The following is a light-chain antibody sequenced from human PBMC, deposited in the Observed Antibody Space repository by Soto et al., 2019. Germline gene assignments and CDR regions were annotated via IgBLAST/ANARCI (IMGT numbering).Light chain of an antibody. CDR3: QQGHSKPLT. CDR1: QSISKY. CDR2: AAS. Sequence: DIQMTQSPSSLSASVGDRVTITCRASQSISKYVNWYQHKPGKAPTVLIHAASSLQSGVPSRFSGSGSGTDFFLTISSLQPEDFAVYYCQQGHSKPLTFGGGTKVDIK. V-gene: IGKV1-39*01. J-gene: IGKJ4*01.